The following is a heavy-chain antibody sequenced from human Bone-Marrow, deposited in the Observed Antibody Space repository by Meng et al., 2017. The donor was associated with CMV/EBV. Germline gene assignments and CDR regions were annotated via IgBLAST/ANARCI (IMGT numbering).Heavy chain of an antibody. Sequence: ASVKVSCKASGYTFTSYDINWVRQGTGQGLEWMGWMNPNSGNTGYAQKFQGRVTITRNTSISTAYMELSSLRSEDTAVYYCARDPSIGYQLPGGYFDYWGQGTRVTVSS. CDR3: ARDPSIGYQLPGGYFDY. V-gene: IGHV1-8*03. CDR1: GYTFTSYD. D-gene: IGHD2-2*01. CDR2: MNPNSGNT. J-gene: IGHJ4*02.